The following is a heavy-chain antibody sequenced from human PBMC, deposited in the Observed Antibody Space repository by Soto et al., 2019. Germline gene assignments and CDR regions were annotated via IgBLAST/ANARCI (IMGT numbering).Heavy chain of an antibody. J-gene: IGHJ4*02. CDR2: IWYDGSNK. V-gene: IGHV3-33*01. CDR1: GFTFSSYG. Sequence: QVQLVESGGGVVQPGRSLRLSCAASGFTFSSYGMHWVRQAPGKGLEWVAVIWYDGSNKYYADSVKGRFAISRDNSKNTLYLQMNSLRAEDTAVYYCARDVYDSSGGWGDYWGQGTLVTVSS. CDR3: ARDVYDSSGGWGDY. D-gene: IGHD3-22*01.